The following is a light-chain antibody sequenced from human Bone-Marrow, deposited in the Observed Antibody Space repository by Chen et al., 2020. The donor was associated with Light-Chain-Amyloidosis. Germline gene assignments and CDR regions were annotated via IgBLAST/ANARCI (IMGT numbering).Light chain of an antibody. CDR2: GSS. CDR1: LTISRNY. CDR3: QQYGTSPLT. J-gene: IGKJ4*01. V-gene: IGKV3-20*01. Sequence: EIVLTQSPGTLSLSPGEGANLSCRASLTISRNYLTWYQQNVGQAPRLLLYGSSSRATGIPDRFTGGGSGTDFTLTINRLGPEDFAMYYGQQYGTSPLTFGGGTKVEIK.